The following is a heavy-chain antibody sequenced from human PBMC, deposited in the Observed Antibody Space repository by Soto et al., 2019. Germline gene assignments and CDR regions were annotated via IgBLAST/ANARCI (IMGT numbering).Heavy chain of an antibody. CDR1: GYTFVNYE. Sequence: QVQLVQSGAEVKKPGASVKVSCKASGYTFVNYEINWVRQATGQGLEWLGWMNPPSGDTFYAQNFQGRVTMTRNTSITTAYMELNSLKSEDTAVYYCARQQAMDYWGQGTLVTVSS. V-gene: IGHV1-8*01. J-gene: IGHJ4*02. CDR3: ARQQAMDY. CDR2: MNPPSGDT.